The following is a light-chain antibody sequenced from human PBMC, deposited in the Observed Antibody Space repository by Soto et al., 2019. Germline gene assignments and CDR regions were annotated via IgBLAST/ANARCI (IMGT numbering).Light chain of an antibody. CDR1: SSNIGSNY. Sequence: QSVLTQPPSASGTPGQRVTISCSGSSSNIGSNYVYWYQQLPGTAPKLLLYSNDQRPSGVPDRFSGSKSGTSASLAISGLQSEDEADYYCAAWDDSLNGVVFGGGTKLTVL. V-gene: IGLV1-44*01. CDR2: SND. J-gene: IGLJ3*02. CDR3: AAWDDSLNGVV.